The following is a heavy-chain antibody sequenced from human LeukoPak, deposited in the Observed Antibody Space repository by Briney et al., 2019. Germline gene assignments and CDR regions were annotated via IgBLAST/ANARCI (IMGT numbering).Heavy chain of an antibody. V-gene: IGHV3-30-3*01. Sequence: GGSLRLSCAASGFTFSSYAMHWVRQAPGKGLEWVAVISYDGSNKYYADSVKGRFTISRDNSKNTLYLQMNSLRAEDTAVYYCARLGTLYYVFWSGYPYYFAYWGQGTLVTVSS. J-gene: IGHJ4*02. CDR3: ARLGTLYYVFWSGYPYYFAY. CDR2: ISYDGSNK. D-gene: IGHD3-3*01. CDR1: GFTFSSYA.